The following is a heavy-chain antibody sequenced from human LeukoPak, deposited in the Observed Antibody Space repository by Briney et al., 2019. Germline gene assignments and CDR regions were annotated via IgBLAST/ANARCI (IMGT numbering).Heavy chain of an antibody. CDR2: IYTSGSS. V-gene: IGHV4-61*02. CDR3: ARASVEYYYDSSGLTRGNNWFDP. CDR1: GGSISSGSYY. J-gene: IGHJ5*02. Sequence: SETLSLTCAVSGGSISSGSYYWSWIRQPAGKGLEWIGRIYTSGSSNYNPSLKSRATISVDTSKNQFSLKLSSANTADTAVYYCARASVEYYYDSSGLTRGNNWFDPWGQGTLVTVSS. D-gene: IGHD3-22*01.